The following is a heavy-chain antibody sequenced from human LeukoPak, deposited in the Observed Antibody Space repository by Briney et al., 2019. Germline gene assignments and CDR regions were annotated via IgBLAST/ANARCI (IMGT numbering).Heavy chain of an antibody. D-gene: IGHD4-11*01. CDR3: ARLRDYSNPRDAFDI. Sequence: LGESLKISCKGSGNIFTSYWIGWVRQMPGKGLEWMGIVWPGDSDARYSPSFQGQVTISVDKSISTAYLQWSSLKASDTAMYYCARLRDYSNPRDAFDIWGQGTMLTVSS. CDR1: GNIFTSYW. J-gene: IGHJ3*02. V-gene: IGHV5-51*01. CDR2: VWPGDSDA.